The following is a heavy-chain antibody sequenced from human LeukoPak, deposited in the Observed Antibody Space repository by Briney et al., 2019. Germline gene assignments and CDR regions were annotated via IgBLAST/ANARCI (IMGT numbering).Heavy chain of an antibody. D-gene: IGHD4-11*01. CDR2: LNRWGRST. J-gene: IGHJ4*02. CDR3: ARGYSDYGYIDY. Sequence: GGSLRHSCAASGFTHSSYWMHWLRQATGKGVVGVSCLNRWGRSTSHADSVKARFNLPRDSPKNTLYLQMNSERAEDTAVYYCARGYSDYGYIDYWGQGTLVTVSS. CDR1: GFTHSSYW. V-gene: IGHV3-74*01.